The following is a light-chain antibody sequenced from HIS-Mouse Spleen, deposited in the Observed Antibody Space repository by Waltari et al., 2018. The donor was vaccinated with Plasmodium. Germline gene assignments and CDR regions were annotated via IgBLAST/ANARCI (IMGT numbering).Light chain of an antibody. CDR1: ALPKKY. CDR3: YSTDSSGNHRV. Sequence: SYELTQPPSVSVSPGQTARITCSGAALPKKYAYWYQQKSGQAPVLVIYEDSKRPSGIPERFSGSSSGTMATLTISGVQVEDEADYYCYSTDSSGNHRVFGGGTKLTVL. V-gene: IGLV3-10*01. J-gene: IGLJ3*02. CDR2: EDS.